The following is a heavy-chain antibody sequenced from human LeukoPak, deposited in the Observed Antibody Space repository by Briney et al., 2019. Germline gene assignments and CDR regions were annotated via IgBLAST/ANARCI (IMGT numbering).Heavy chain of an antibody. V-gene: IGHV4-39*01. J-gene: IGHJ4*02. CDR3: ARHYKGGVTGFDY. CDR1: GGSISSSSYY. D-gene: IGHD3-16*01. Sequence: SETLSLTCTVSGGSISSSSYYWGWIRQPPGKGLEWIGSIYYSGSTYYNPSLKSRVTISVDTSKNQFSLKLSSVTAADTAVYYCARHYKGGVTGFDYWGQGTLVTVSS. CDR2: IYYSGST.